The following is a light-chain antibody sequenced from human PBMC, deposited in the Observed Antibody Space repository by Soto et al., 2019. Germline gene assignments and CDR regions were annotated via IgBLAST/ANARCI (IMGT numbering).Light chain of an antibody. J-gene: IGKJ1*01. Sequence: EIVMTQSPATLSLSPGERATLSCRASQRITTVACYQHKPGQAPRLLMYDVSNRATGIPARFSGSGSGTDFTLTISSLEPEDLAVYYCQQRSNWPRTFGQGTKVDIK. CDR1: QRITT. CDR2: DVS. V-gene: IGKV3-11*01. CDR3: QQRSNWPRT.